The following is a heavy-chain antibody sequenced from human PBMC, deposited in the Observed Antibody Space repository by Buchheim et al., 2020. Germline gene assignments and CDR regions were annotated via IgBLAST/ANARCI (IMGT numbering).Heavy chain of an antibody. CDR3: GDPPAAA. J-gene: IGHJ4*02. CDR1: GDSISSSRW. CDR2: IYHTGDT. D-gene: IGHD2-15*01. Sequence: VQLQESGPRLVKPSGTLSLTCAVSGDSISSSRWWTWVRQPPGKGLEWIGEIYHTGDTHYNASLGGRVTISIEYSRNQFSLGLTSVTDTDTAVYYCGDPPAAAWGQGTL. V-gene: IGHV4-4*02.